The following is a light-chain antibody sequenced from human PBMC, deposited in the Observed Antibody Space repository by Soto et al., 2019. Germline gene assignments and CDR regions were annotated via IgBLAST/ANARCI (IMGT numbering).Light chain of an antibody. V-gene: IGKV3-11*01. Sequence: EIVLTQSPATLSLSPGEGATLSCRASQSVGSYLAWFQQKPGQAPRLLIYDASNSATGIPARFSGSGSGTDFTLTISSLEPEDFAVYYCQQRSNSPRTFGQGTKVEIK. CDR2: DAS. J-gene: IGKJ1*01. CDR3: QQRSNSPRT. CDR1: QSVGSY.